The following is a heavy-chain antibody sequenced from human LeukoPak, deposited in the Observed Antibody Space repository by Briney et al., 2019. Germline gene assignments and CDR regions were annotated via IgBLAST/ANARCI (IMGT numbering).Heavy chain of an antibody. V-gene: IGHV4-59*01. CDR3: ARGYYLDY. J-gene: IGHJ4*02. CDR1: GGPLTSYY. CDR2: IYYSGST. D-gene: IGHD3-10*01. Sequence: SETLSLTCAVSGGPLTSYYWSWIRRPPGKGLEWIGYIYYSGSTNYNPSLKSRVTISVDTSKNQFSLKLSSVTAADTAVYYRARGYYLDYWGQGTLVTVSS.